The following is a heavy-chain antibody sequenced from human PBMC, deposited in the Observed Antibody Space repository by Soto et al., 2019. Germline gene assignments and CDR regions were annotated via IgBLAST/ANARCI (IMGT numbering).Heavy chain of an antibody. V-gene: IGHV3-23*01. CDR1: GFTFSSYA. Sequence: EVQLLESGGGLVQPGGSLRLSCAASGFTFSSYAMNWVRQAPGKELEWVSTISGSGGSTYYADSVKGRFTLSRDNSKNTSYLQMNSLRAEDTAVYYCAKRNGSGGYSFYVDSWGQGTLVTVSS. J-gene: IGHJ4*02. CDR3: AKRNGSGGYSFYVDS. CDR2: ISGSGGST. D-gene: IGHD3-10*01.